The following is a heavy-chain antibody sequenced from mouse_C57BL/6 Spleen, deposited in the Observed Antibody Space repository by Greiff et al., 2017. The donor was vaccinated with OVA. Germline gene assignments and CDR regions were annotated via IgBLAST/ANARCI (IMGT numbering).Heavy chain of an antibody. CDR2: IYPGDGDT. CDR1: GYAFSSSW. V-gene: IGHV1-82*01. Sequence: QVQLQQSGPELVKPGASVKISCKASGYAFSSSWMNWVKQRPGKGLEWIGRIYPGDGDTNYNGKFKGKATLTADKSSSTAYMQLSSLTSEDSAVYFCARGRMDYWGQGTSVTVSS. CDR3: ARGRMDY. J-gene: IGHJ4*01.